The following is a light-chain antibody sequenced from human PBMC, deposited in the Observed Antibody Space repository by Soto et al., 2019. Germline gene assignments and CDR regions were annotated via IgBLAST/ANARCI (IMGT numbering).Light chain of an antibody. V-gene: IGLV2-23*01. J-gene: IGLJ1*01. CDR3: CSSAPESTYV. CDR2: KGT. CDR1: SDVVGAYNS. Sequence: QSALDQPASVSGSPGQSITISCTGTSDVVGAYNSVSWYQQLPHKAPQVILYKGTQRPSGVSSRFSGSTSGNAASLTISGLQADDEADYFCCSSAPESTYVFGTGTKVTVL.